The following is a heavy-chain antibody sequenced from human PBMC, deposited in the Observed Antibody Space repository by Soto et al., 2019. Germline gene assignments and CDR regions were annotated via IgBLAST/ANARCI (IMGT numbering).Heavy chain of an antibody. CDR2: IWYDGSNQ. CDR3: ARDRSGDYFLGRRRYGMDV. J-gene: IGHJ6*02. CDR1: GFTFSSYG. D-gene: IGHD4-17*01. Sequence: QVQLVESGGGVVQPGRSLRLSCAASGFTFSSYGMHWVRQAPGKGLEWVAVIWYDGSNQYYADSVKGRFTISRDNSKNTLYLQMNSLRAEDTAVYYCARDRSGDYFLGRRRYGMDVWGQGTTVTVSS. V-gene: IGHV3-33*01.